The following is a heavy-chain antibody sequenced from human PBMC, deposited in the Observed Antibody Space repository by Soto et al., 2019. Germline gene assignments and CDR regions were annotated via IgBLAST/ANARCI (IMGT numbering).Heavy chain of an antibody. J-gene: IGHJ6*02. V-gene: IGHV4-39*01. D-gene: IGHD3-3*01. CDR2: IYFSGSI. CDR1: GGSISSRGYY. Sequence: SETLSLTCTVSGGSISSRGYYWAWIRQPPGKGLEWIGSIYFSGSIYDSPSLKSRITISVDTAKNQLSLKLNSVTAADTAVYYCARHEWSTLPNGLHVWGPGTSVTVSS. CDR3: ARHEWSTLPNGLHV.